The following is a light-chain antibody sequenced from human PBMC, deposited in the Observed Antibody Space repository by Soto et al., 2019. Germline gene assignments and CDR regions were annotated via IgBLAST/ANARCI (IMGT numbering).Light chain of an antibody. J-gene: IGLJ2*01. Sequence: QSALTQPPSASGSPGPSVTISCTGSSSDVGGYNYVSWYQQHPGKAPKLMIYEVSKRPSGVPDLLSGSNSGNTVSLSVPGLHAEYEADYYFSSYGGSNALGFGGSTKLTVL. CDR1: SSDVGGYNY. V-gene: IGLV2-8*01. CDR3: SSYGGSNALG. CDR2: EVS.